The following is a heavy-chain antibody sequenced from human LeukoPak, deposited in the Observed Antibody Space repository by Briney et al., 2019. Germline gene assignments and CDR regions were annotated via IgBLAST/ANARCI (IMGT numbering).Heavy chain of an antibody. CDR3: ARGSHDFWSGYFLGPPYYYYGMDV. CDR1: GGSFSGYY. CDR2: INHSGST. J-gene: IGHJ6*02. V-gene: IGHV4-34*01. D-gene: IGHD3-3*01. Sequence: SETLSLTCAVYGGSFSGYYWSWIRQPPGKGLEWIGEINHSGSTNYNLSLKSRVTISVDTSKNQFSLKLSSVTAADTAVYYCARGSHDFWSGYFLGPPYYYYGMDVWGQGTTVTVS.